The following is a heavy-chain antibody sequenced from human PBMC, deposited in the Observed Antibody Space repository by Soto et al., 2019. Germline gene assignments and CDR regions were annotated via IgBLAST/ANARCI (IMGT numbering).Heavy chain of an antibody. CDR2: ISESGDNA. V-gene: IGHV3-23*01. J-gene: IGHJ5*02. D-gene: IGHD5-18*01. CDR1: GFPFNTYA. Sequence: PVGSLRLSCAASGFPFNTYAMSWVRQAPGKGPEWVSAISESGDNAFYADSVQGRFTISRDNSYNILYLQMNSLRAEDTALYFCAKGGYIYGLDPWGQGTLVTAPQ. CDR3: AKGGYIYGLDP.